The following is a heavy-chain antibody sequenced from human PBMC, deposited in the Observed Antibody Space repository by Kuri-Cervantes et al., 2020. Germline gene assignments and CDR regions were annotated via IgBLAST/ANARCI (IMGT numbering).Heavy chain of an antibody. CDR3: ARGNCGGDCSIDY. V-gene: IGHV1-69*02. J-gene: IGHJ4*02. D-gene: IGHD2-21*02. CDR2: IIPILGIA. Sequence: SVKVSCKASGGTFSSYTISWVRQAPGQGLEWMGRIIPILGIANYAQKFQGRVTITADKSTSTAYMELSSLRSEDTAVYYCARGNCGGDCSIDYWGQGTLVPSPQ. CDR1: GGTFSSYT.